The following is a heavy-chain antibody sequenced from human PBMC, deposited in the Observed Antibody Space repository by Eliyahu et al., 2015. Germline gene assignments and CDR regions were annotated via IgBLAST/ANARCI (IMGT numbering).Heavy chain of an antibody. CDR1: XFSFSTXX. J-gene: IGHJ3*02. D-gene: IGHD2-15*01. CDR2: FNGGGGGT. V-gene: IGHV3-23*01. Sequence: DVQLLESGGGLVHPGVSLRXSCAASXFSFSTXXMGWVRQTPRKGLEWXSVFXAFNGGGGGTFYPDSLKGRFTISRDNSKNTLYLQMNSLRAEDTAVYYCARWSPRLDAFDIWGQGTTVTVSS. CDR3: ARWSPRLDAFDI.